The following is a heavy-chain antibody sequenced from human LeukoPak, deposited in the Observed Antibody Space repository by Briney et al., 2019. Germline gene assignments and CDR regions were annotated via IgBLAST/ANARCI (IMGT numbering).Heavy chain of an antibody. Sequence: GGSLRLSCAASGFTFNTYGMTWVRQAPGKGLEWVSAITSSGGSTYYGDSVKGRFTISRDNSKNTLFLQMNSLRAEDTAVYYCAKGYYGSGSYGWFDYWGQGTLVTVSS. CDR3: AKGYYGSGSYGWFDY. D-gene: IGHD3-10*01. V-gene: IGHV3-23*01. CDR2: ITSSGGST. J-gene: IGHJ4*02. CDR1: GFTFNTYG.